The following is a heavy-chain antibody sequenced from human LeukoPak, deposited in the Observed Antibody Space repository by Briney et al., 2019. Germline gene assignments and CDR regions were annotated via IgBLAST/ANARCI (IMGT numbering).Heavy chain of an antibody. Sequence: RGALRLSLAPSLFTFSFYLMNWVRPAPWKGLEWVANIKQVGSEKNYLYSVKGRFTISRDNPNNSLYLQINNLRVDDTAMYYCAGGPGFIIQDWGQGTLVTVSS. CDR1: LFTFSFYL. J-gene: IGHJ4*02. V-gene: IGHV3-7*03. D-gene: IGHD3-9*01. CDR3: AGGPGFIIQD. CDR2: IKQVGSEK.